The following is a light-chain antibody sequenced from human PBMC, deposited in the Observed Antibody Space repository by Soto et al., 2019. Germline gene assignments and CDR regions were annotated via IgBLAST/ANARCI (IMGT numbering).Light chain of an antibody. J-gene: IGKJ1*01. Sequence: DIQMTQSPSSLSASVGDRVTITCRASQSINTWLAWYQQKPGKAPNLLIYDASTLESGVPSRFSGSGSGTEFTLTISSLQPDDFATYHCQQYNTYSWTFGQGTKWISN. CDR1: QSINTW. CDR2: DAS. CDR3: QQYNTYSWT. V-gene: IGKV1-5*01.